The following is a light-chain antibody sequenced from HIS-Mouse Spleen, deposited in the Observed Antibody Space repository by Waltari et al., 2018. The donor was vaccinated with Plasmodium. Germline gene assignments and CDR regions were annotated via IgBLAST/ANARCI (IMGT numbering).Light chain of an antibody. Sequence: QSVLTPPPSASGTPGQRVTISCSGSISSIGSNTVNWYQQHPATAPTLLIYSNNQRPSGVPDRFSGSKSGTSASLAISGLQSEDEADYYCAAWDDSLNGVVFAGGTKLTVL. V-gene: IGLV1-44*01. J-gene: IGLJ2*01. CDR2: SNN. CDR3: AAWDDSLNGVV. CDR1: ISSIGSNT.